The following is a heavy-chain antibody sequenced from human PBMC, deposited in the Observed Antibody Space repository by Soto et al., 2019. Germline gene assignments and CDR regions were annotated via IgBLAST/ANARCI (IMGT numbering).Heavy chain of an antibody. CDR1: GGSISSGGYC. J-gene: IGHJ3*02. V-gene: IGHV4-30-2*01. Sequence: SETLSLTCAVSGGSISSGGYCWSWIRQPPGKGLEWIGYIYHSGSTYYNPSLKSRVTISVDRSKNQFSLKLSSVTAADTAVYYCARDYYDSSGHFHDAFDIWGQGTMVTVSS. CDR3: ARDYYDSSGHFHDAFDI. CDR2: IYHSGST. D-gene: IGHD3-22*01.